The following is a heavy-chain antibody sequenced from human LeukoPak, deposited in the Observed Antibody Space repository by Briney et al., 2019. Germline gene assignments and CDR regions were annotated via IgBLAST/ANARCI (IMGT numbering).Heavy chain of an antibody. V-gene: IGHV7-4-1*02. D-gene: IGHD3-10*01. J-gene: IGHJ4*02. Sequence: ASVKVSCKASGYTFTTYPINWVRQAPGQGPEWMGWINTNTGSPTYAQGLTGRFVFSLDTSVSTAFLQINSLKADDTAAYYCVRGTPTPGMDYWGQGTQVTVSS. CDR1: GYTFTTYP. CDR3: VRGTPTPGMDY. CDR2: INTNTGSP.